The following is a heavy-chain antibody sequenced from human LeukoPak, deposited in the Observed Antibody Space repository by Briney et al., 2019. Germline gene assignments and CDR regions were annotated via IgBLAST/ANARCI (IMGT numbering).Heavy chain of an antibody. CDR2: MNPKSGNT. Sequence: GASVKVSCKASGYTFTKYDINWVRQATGQGLEWMGWMNPKSGNTGYAQKFQGRVTMTRDTSISTAYMGLSSLRSEDTAVYYCARSGTWGRWLQPEDYFDYWGQGALVTVSS. V-gene: IGHV1-8*01. CDR3: ARSGTWGRWLQPEDYFDY. D-gene: IGHD5-24*01. CDR1: GYTFTKYD. J-gene: IGHJ4*02.